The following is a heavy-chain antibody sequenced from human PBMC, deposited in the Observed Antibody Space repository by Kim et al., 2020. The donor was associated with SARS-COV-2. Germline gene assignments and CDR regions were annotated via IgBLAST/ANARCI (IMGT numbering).Heavy chain of an antibody. V-gene: IGHV4-39*01. D-gene: IGHD2-15*01. CDR1: GGSISSSSYY. CDR3: ARVVVVAATFVY. J-gene: IGHJ4*02. CDR2: IYYSGST. Sequence: SETLSLTCTVSGGSISSSSYYWGWIRQPPGKGLEWIGSIYYSGSTYYNPSLKSRVTISVDTSKNQFSLKLSSVTAADTAVYYCARVVVVAATFVYWGQGT.